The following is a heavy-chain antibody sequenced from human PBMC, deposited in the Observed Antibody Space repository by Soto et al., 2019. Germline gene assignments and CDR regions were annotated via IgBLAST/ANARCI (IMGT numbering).Heavy chain of an antibody. V-gene: IGHV2-5*02. Sequence: QITLKESGPTLVKPTQTLTLTCTFSGFSLSTSGVGVGWIRQPPGKALEWLALIYWDDDKRYSPSLKSRLTITKATSKNQVVLTMTNMDPVDTATYYCAHLHRSSGWYGAPWYFDYWGQGTLVTVSS. CDR3: AHLHRSSGWYGAPWYFDY. CDR1: GFSLSTSGVG. CDR2: IYWDDDK. D-gene: IGHD6-19*01. J-gene: IGHJ4*02.